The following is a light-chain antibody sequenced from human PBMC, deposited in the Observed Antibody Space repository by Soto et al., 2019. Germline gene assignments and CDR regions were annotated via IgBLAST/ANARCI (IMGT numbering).Light chain of an antibody. J-gene: IGLJ3*02. CDR2: EVT. CDR3: TSYTSSRTWV. CDR1: SSDVGSYNR. V-gene: IGLV2-18*02. Sequence: QSALNQPPSVSGSPGQSVTISCTGTSSDVGSYNRVSWYQQPPGTAPKLMIYEVTNRPSGVPNRFSASKSGNTASLTISGLQAEDESDYYCTSYTSSRTWVFGGGTKVTVL.